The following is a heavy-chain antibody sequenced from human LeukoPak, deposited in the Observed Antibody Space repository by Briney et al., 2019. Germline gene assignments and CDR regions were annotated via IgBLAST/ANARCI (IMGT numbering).Heavy chain of an antibody. J-gene: IGHJ4*02. D-gene: IGHD1-1*01. V-gene: IGHV4-31*03. CDR1: GVSISSGGYY. CDR3: ARDGPTSVL. Sequence: PSETLSLTCTVSGVSISSGGYYWSWIRQQLGKGLEWIGYSHYSGTTYYNTSLKSRVAISVDTSKNQFSLKLSSVTAADTAVYYCARDGPTSVLWGQGTLVTVSS. CDR2: SHYSGTT.